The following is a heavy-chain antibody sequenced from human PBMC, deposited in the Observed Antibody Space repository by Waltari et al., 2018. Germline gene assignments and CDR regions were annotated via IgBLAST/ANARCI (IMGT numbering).Heavy chain of an antibody. Sequence: LQLQESGPGLVKPSETLSLTCTVSGGSITRTTYYWGWIRQPPGKGLEWVGRIKSKTDGGTTDYAAPVKGRFTISRDDSKNTLYLQMNSLKTEDTAVYYCTTDMVRISACWGQGTLVTVSS. V-gene: IGHV3-15*01. CDR1: GGSITRTTYY. CDR3: TTDMVRISAC. D-gene: IGHD3-10*01. CDR2: IKSKTDGGTT. J-gene: IGHJ4*02.